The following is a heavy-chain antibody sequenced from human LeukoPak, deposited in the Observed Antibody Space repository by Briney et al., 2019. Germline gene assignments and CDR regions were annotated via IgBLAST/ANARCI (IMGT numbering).Heavy chain of an antibody. V-gene: IGHV5-51*01. CDR3: ARQPIYYGSGFN. J-gene: IGHJ4*02. CDR1: GYSFTSYL. Sequence: GESLKISCKGSGYSFTSYLIGWVRQMPGKGLEWMGNIYPGDSDTRYSPSFQGQVTISADKSISTAYLQWSSLKASDTARYYCARQPIYYGSGFNWGQGTLVTVSS. D-gene: IGHD3-10*01. CDR2: IYPGDSDT.